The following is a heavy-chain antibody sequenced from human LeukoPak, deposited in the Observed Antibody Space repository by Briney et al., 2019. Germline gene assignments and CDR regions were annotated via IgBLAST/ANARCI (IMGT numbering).Heavy chain of an antibody. D-gene: IGHD2-2*01. V-gene: IGHV1-69*05. J-gene: IGHJ3*02. CDR1: GGTFSSYA. CDR2: IIPIFGTA. CDR3: AGGRARIVVVPAAATHAFDI. Sequence: AASVKVSCKASGGTFSSYAISWVRQAPGQRLEWMGGIIPIFGTANYAQKFQGRVTITTDESTSTAYMELSSLRSEDTAVYYCAGGRARIVVVPAAATHAFDIWGQGTMVTVSS.